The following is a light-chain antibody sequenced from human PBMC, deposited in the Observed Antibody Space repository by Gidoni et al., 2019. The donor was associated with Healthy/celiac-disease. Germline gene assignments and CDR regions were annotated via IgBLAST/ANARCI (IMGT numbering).Light chain of an antibody. CDR3: QAWDSSTVV. J-gene: IGLJ2*01. CDR1: KWGDKY. Sequence: SYELTQPPSVSASPGQTASITCSGDKWGDKYAGWYQQKPGQSPVLVIYQDSKRPSGIPERFSGSNSGNTATLTISGTQAMDEADYYCQAWDSSTVVFGGGTKLTVL. V-gene: IGLV3-1*01. CDR2: QDS.